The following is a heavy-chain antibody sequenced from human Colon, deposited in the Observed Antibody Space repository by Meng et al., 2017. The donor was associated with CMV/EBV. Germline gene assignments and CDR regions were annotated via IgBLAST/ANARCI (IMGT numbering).Heavy chain of an antibody. V-gene: IGHV5-51*01. Sequence: GGSLRLSCRGSGYTFTSYWIAWVRQMPGKGLEWMGISYPGDSDTRYSPSFQGQVTISADKSISTAYLQWSSLKASDTAMYYCAGGYINYYAMDVWGQGTTVTVSS. CDR2: SYPGDSDT. CDR1: GYTFTSYW. CDR3: AGGYINYYAMDV. J-gene: IGHJ6*02. D-gene: IGHD5-18*01.